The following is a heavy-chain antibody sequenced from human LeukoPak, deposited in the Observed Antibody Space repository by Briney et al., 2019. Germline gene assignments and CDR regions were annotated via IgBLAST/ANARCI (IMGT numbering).Heavy chain of an antibody. V-gene: IGHV3-23*01. J-gene: IGHJ1*01. D-gene: IGHD6-13*01. Sequence: GGSLRLSCAAPGFTFDDYGMSWVRQAPGKGLEWVSAISGSGGSTYYADSVKGRFTISRDNSKNTLYLQMNSLRAEDTAVYYCAKAPYSSSWYGSYFQHWGQGTLVTVSS. CDR1: GFTFDDYG. CDR2: ISGSGGST. CDR3: AKAPYSSSWYGSYFQH.